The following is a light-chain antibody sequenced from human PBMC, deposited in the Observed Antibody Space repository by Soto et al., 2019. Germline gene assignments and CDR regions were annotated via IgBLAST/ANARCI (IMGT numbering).Light chain of an antibody. CDR3: QQRSNWPPLT. Sequence: EILLTQSPGTLSLSPWDIARLDCRASQSVSSYLGWYQQKPGQAPRLLISDASFRATGVPDRFNGSGSGTDFTLTISSLEPEDFAVYYCQQRSNWPPLTFGQGTRLEIK. CDR2: DAS. CDR1: QSVSSY. J-gene: IGKJ5*01. V-gene: IGKV3-11*01.